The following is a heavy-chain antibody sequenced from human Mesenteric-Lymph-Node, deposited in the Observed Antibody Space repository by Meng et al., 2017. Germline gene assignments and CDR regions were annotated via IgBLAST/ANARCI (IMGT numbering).Heavy chain of an antibody. V-gene: IGHV3-74*01. CDR3: ARALTYYYGSGSYNGY. CDR1: GFTFSTYW. CDR2: ISTDGRTT. Sequence: GGSLRLSCAASGFTFSTYWMHWVRQVPGKGLVWVSRISTDGRTTNYADSVRGRFTVSRDNAKNTLYLQMNSLRAEDTAVYYCARALTYYYGSGSYNGYWGQGTLVTVSS. D-gene: IGHD3-10*01. J-gene: IGHJ4*02.